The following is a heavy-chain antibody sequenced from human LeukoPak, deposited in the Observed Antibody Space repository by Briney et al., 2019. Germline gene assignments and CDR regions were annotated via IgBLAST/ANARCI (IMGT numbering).Heavy chain of an antibody. V-gene: IGHV3-30-3*01. Sequence: GRSLRLSCAASGFTFSSYAMHWVRQAPGKGLEWVAVISYDGSNKYYADSVKGRFTISRDNSKNTLYLQMNSLRAEDTAVYYCAKDIGLPYGSGSIWADYWGQGTLVTVSS. D-gene: IGHD3-10*01. CDR3: AKDIGLPYGSGSIWADY. CDR2: ISYDGSNK. CDR1: GFTFSSYA. J-gene: IGHJ4*02.